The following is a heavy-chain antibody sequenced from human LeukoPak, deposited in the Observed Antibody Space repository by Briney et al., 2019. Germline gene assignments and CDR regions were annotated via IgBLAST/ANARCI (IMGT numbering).Heavy chain of an antibody. J-gene: IGHJ2*01. CDR1: GFTFDDYA. CDR3: AKGYIAAAVHYWYFDF. Sequence: GGSLRLSCAASGFTFDDYAMHWVRQAPGKGLEWVSGISWNSGSVGYADSVKGRFTISRDNAKNSLYLQMNSLRAEDTALYYCAKGYIAAAVHYWYFDFWGRGTLVTVSS. CDR2: ISWNSGSV. V-gene: IGHV3-9*01. D-gene: IGHD6-13*01.